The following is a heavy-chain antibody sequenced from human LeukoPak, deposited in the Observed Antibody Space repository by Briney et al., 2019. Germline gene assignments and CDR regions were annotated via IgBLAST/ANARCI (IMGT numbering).Heavy chain of an antibody. D-gene: IGHD3-10*01. CDR1: GYTFTGYY. CDR3: SRPYYYGAGSYYNWFEP. CDR2: INPNSGGT. Sequence: ASVKVSCKASGYTFTGYYMHWVRQAPGQGLEWMGWINPNSGGTNYAQKFQGRVTMTRDTSISTAYMELSRLRSDDTAVYYCSRPYYYGAGSYYNWFEPWGQGTLVTVSS. V-gene: IGHV1-2*02. J-gene: IGHJ5*02.